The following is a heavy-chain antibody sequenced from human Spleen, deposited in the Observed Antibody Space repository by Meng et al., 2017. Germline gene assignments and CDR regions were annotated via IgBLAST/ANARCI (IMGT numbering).Heavy chain of an antibody. CDR1: GFTFSSYW. CDR2: IKQDGSNK. J-gene: IGHJ4*02. V-gene: IGHV3-7*01. Sequence: GESLKISCAATGFTFSSYWMSWVRQAPGKGLEWVANIKQDGSNKYYVDSAKGRFTISRDNAKNSMYLEMNSLRAEDTAVYYCARDSYSTTVTTLFDYWGQGTLVTVSS. CDR3: ARDSYSTTVTTLFDY. D-gene: IGHD4-11*01.